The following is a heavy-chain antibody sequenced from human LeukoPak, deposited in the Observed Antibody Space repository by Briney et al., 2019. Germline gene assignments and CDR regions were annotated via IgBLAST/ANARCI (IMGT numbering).Heavy chain of an antibody. J-gene: IGHJ4*02. Sequence: SETLSLTCTVSGDSISHYYWSWIRQPPGKGLEWIGEINHGGSTNYNPSLKSRVTISVDTSQKQFSLRLSSVTAADTAVYYCARGRYVTTRGGAAAGFLDYWGQGTLVTVST. CDR3: ARGRYVTTRGGAAAGFLDY. D-gene: IGHD6-13*01. V-gene: IGHV4-34*01. CDR1: GDSISHYY. CDR2: INHGGST.